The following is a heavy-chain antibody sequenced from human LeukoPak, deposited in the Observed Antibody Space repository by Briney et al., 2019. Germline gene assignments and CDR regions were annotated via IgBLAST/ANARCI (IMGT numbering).Heavy chain of an antibody. CDR1: GFTFSSYW. CDR3: AREELAAADYDYYYMDF. CDR2: IKQDGSEK. J-gene: IGHJ6*03. Sequence: GGSLRLSCAASGFTFSSYWMSWVRQAPGKGLEWVANIKQDGSEKYYVDSVKGRFTISRDNSKSSLYLQMNSLRDEDTAVYDCAREELAAADYDYYYMDFWGKGTMVTVSS. V-gene: IGHV3-7*01. D-gene: IGHD6-13*01.